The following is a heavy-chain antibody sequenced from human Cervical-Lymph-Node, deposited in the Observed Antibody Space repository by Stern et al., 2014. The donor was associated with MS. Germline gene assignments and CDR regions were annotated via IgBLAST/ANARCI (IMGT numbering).Heavy chain of an antibody. CDR1: GGTFSTLT. J-gene: IGHJ5*02. D-gene: IGHD6-19*01. CDR2: ITHICGAT. CDR3: AAGGSAVFDP. V-gene: IGHV1-69*01. Sequence: VQLVQSGAEVKQPGSSVKVSCKASGGTFSTLTISWLRQAPGQGLEWMGGITHICGATKYAQKFQGRVTITADESTSTAYMELSSLISEDTAFYYCAAGGSAVFDPWGQGTLVTVSS.